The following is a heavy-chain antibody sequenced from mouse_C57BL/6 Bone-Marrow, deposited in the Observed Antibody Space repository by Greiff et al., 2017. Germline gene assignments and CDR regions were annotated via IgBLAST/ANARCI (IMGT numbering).Heavy chain of an antibody. V-gene: IGHV1-64*01. CDR2: IHPNSGST. D-gene: IGHD2-1*01. CDR1: GFTFTSYW. Sequence: QVQLQQSGAELVKPGASVKLSCTASGFTFTSYWMHWVKQRPGQGLEWIGMIHPNSGSTKYNEKFKSKATLTVDKSSSTAYMQLSSLTSEDSAVYYCAGYGTFAYWGQGTLLTVSA. CDR3: AGYGTFAY. J-gene: IGHJ3*01.